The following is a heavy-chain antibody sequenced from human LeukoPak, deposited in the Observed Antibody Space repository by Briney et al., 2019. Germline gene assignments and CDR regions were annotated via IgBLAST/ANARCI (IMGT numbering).Heavy chain of an antibody. CDR1: GGSFSGYY. Sequence: PSETLSLTCAVYGGSFSGYYWSWIRQPPGKGLEWIGEINHSGSTNYNPSLKSRVTISVDTSKNQFSLKLSSVTAADTAVYYCARGLRLRFGAPRVPDAFDIWGQGTMVTVSS. J-gene: IGHJ3*02. V-gene: IGHV4-34*01. CDR2: INHSGST. D-gene: IGHD3-3*01. CDR3: ARGLRLRFGAPRVPDAFDI.